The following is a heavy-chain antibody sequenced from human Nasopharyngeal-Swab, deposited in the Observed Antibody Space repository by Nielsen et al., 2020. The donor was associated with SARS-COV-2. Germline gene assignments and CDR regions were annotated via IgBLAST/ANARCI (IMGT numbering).Heavy chain of an antibody. J-gene: IGHJ4*02. V-gene: IGHV1-69*13. CDR1: GGTFSSYA. D-gene: IGHD3-22*01. Sequence: SVKVSCKASGGTFSSYAISWVRQAPGQGLEWMGGIIPIFGTANYAQKFQGRVTITADESTSTAYMELSSLRSEDTAVYYCAFTPGIVVVITRQFDYWGQGTLVTVSS. CDR2: IIPIFGTA. CDR3: AFTPGIVVVITRQFDY.